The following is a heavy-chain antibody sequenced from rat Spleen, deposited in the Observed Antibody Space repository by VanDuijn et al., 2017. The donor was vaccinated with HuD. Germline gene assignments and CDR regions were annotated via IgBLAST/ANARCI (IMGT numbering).Heavy chain of an antibody. J-gene: IGHJ2*01. D-gene: IGHD1-2*01. CDR1: GFTFSDYY. CDR3: VRYSSGDY. CDR2: IWTGGST. Sequence: EVQLVESDGGLVQPGRSLKLSCAASGFTFSDYYMAWVRQPPGKGLEWMGVIWTGGSTAYNSSFQSRLSVSRDISKSQVFLRMNSLQTEDTATYYCVRYSSGDYWGQGVMVTVSS. V-gene: IGHV2S63*01.